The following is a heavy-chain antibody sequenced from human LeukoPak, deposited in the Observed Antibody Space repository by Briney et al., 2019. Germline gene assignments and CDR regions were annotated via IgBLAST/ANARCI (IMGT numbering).Heavy chain of an antibody. J-gene: IGHJ4*02. V-gene: IGHV1-46*01. D-gene: IGHD1-26*01. CDR1: GYTFTSYH. CDR2: IIPSGGST. Sequence: GASVKVSCKASGYTFTSYHMHWVRQAPGQGLEWMGIIIPSGGSTSYAQKFQGRLTMTRDTSTSTVYMELSSLRSEDTAVYYCARDGWLNSGSYYFDYWGQGTLVTVSS. CDR3: ARDGWLNSGSYYFDY.